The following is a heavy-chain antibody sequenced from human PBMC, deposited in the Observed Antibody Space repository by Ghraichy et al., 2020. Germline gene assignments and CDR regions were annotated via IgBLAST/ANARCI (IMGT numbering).Heavy chain of an antibody. CDR3: AKDGLLPGFWSVGVVDYFDY. D-gene: IGHD3-3*01. CDR1: GFTFSSYA. J-gene: IGHJ4*02. CDR2: ISGSGGST. Sequence: GESLNISCAASGFTFSSYAMSWVRQAPGKGLEWVSAISGSGGSTYYADSVKGRFTISRDNSKNTLYLQMNSLRAEDTAVYYCAKDGLLPGFWSVGVVDYFDYWGQGTLVSVSS. V-gene: IGHV3-23*01.